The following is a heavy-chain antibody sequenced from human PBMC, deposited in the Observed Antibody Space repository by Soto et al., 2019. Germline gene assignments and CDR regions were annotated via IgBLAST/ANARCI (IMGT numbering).Heavy chain of an antibody. Sequence: VKVSCKASGYAFTGYGVGWVRLDHGQGLEWMGWISAYNGNTNYAQKLQGRVTMTTDTSTSTAYMELRSLRSDDTAVYYCARDLDLTVTQSLGYWGQGTLVTVSS. CDR1: GYAFTGYG. CDR2: ISAYNGNT. J-gene: IGHJ4*02. CDR3: ARDLDLTVTQSLGY. D-gene: IGHD4-4*01. V-gene: IGHV1-18*01.